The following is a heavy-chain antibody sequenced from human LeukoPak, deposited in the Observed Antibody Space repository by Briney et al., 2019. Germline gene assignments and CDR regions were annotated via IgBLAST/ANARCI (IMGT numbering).Heavy chain of an antibody. J-gene: IGHJ3*02. Sequence: SETLSLTCAVSGGSISSGGYSWSWIRQPPGKGLEWIGYIYHSGSTYYNPSLKSRVTISVDKSKIQFSLKPSSVTAADAAVYYCARGGVVPAAKGWAFDIWGQGTMVTVSS. D-gene: IGHD2-2*01. CDR1: GGSISSGGYS. CDR3: ARGGVVPAAKGWAFDI. V-gene: IGHV4-30-2*01. CDR2: IYHSGST.